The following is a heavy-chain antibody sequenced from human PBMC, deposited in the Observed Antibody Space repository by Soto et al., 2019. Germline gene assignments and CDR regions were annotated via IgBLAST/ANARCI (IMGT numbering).Heavy chain of an antibody. V-gene: IGHV3-72*01. J-gene: IGHJ4*02. CDR2: TRNKANSYTT. Sequence: EVQLVESGGGLVQPGGSMRLSCAASGFTFSDHYMDWVRQAPGKGLEWVGRTRNKANSYTTEYAASVKGRFTISRDDSKNSLYLQMNSLKTEDTAVYYCVRVTIDYYFDYWGQVTLVTVSS. D-gene: IGHD3-3*01. CDR1: GFTFSDHY. CDR3: VRVTIDYYFDY.